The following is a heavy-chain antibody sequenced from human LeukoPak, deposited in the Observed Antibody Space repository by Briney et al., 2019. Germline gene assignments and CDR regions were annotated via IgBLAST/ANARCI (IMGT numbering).Heavy chain of an antibody. CDR3: ARGVRRYYYDSSGRYFDY. CDR1: GGSISSYY. Sequence: KPSETLSLTCTVSGGSISSYYWSWIRQPPGKGLGWIGYIYYSGSTNYNPSLKSRVTISVGTSKNQFSLKLSSVTAADTAVYYCARGVRRYYYDSSGRYFDYWGQGTLVTVSS. J-gene: IGHJ4*02. CDR2: IYYSGST. V-gene: IGHV4-59*12. D-gene: IGHD3-22*01.